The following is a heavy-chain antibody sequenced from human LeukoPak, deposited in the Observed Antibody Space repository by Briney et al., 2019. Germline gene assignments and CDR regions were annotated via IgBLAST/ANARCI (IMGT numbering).Heavy chain of an antibody. V-gene: IGHV1-69*13. J-gene: IGHJ6*03. CDR1: GGTFSSYA. CDR2: IIPIFGTA. Sequence: SVKVSCKASGGTFSSYAISWVRQAPGQWLEWMGGIIPIFGTANYAQKFQGRVTITADESTSTAYMEVSSLRSEDTAVYYCATSIRFLEWLPPSGYMDVWGKGTTVTVSS. CDR3: ATSIRFLEWLPPSGYMDV. D-gene: IGHD3-3*01.